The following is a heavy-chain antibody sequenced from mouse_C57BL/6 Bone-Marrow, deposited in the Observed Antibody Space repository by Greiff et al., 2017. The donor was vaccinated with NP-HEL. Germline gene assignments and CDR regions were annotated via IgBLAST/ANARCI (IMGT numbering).Heavy chain of an antibody. Sequence: EVQLQQSGPELVKPGASVKMSCKASGYTFTDYNMHWVKQSHGKSLEWIGYINPNNGGTSYNQKFKGKATLTVNKSSSTAYMELRSLTSEDSAVYYCAPTYYGNYPVDYWGQGTSVTVSS. D-gene: IGHD2-10*01. CDR3: APTYYGNYPVDY. J-gene: IGHJ4*01. CDR1: GYTFTDYN. CDR2: INPNNGGT. V-gene: IGHV1-22*01.